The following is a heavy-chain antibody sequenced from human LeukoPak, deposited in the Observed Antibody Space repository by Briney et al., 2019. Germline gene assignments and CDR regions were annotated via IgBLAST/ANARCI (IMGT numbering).Heavy chain of an antibody. CDR3: AREDSGTFGVVITDAFDI. J-gene: IGHJ3*02. V-gene: IGHV3-30*03. CDR1: GFTFSSYG. CDR2: ISYDGSNK. Sequence: GGSLRLSCAASGFTFSSYGMHWVRQAPGKGLEWVAVISYDGSNKYYADSVKGRFTISRDNSKNTLYLQMNSLGAEDTAVYYCAREDSGTFGVVITDAFDIWGQGTMVTVSS. D-gene: IGHD3-3*02.